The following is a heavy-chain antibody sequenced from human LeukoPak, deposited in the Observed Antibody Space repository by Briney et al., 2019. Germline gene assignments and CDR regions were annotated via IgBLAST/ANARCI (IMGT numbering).Heavy chain of an antibody. D-gene: IGHD1-26*01. J-gene: IGHJ3*02. Sequence: PSETLSLTCTVSGGSISSYYWSWIRQPPGKGLDWIGYIYYSGSTNYNPSLKSRVTIPVDTSNNQFSLKLSSVTAADTAVYYCARAGYYLDAFDIWGQGTMVTVSS. CDR2: IYYSGST. CDR3: ARAGYYLDAFDI. CDR1: GGSISSYY. V-gene: IGHV4-59*01.